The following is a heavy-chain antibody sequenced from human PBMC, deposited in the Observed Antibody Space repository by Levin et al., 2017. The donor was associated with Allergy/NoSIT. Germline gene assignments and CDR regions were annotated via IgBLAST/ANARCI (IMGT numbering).Heavy chain of an antibody. Sequence: GESLKISCKGSGYNFTSCWIGWVRQMPGKGLEWMGIIYPGDSDTRYSPSFQGQVTISADKSISTAYLRWSSLKASDTAMYSCARPREGYYDSSGYYVDWYFDLWGRGTLVTVSS. CDR2: IYPGDSDT. V-gene: IGHV5-51*01. CDR1: GYNFTSCW. CDR3: ARPREGYYDSSGYYVDWYFDL. D-gene: IGHD3-22*01. J-gene: IGHJ2*01.